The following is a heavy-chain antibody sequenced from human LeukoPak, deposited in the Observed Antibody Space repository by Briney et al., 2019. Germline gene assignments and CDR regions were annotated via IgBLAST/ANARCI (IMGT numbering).Heavy chain of an antibody. Sequence: PGGSLRLSCTVSGLTFSTSGFNWVRQAPGKGLEWVASIGPTGSDRYHADSIKGRFTISRDNANNFLYLQVNSLRAEDTAVYYCATETNGRHYDYWGQGTLLTVSS. J-gene: IGHJ4*02. V-gene: IGHV3-21*06. CDR1: GLTFSTSG. D-gene: IGHD1-14*01. CDR2: IGPTGSDR. CDR3: ATETNGRHYDY.